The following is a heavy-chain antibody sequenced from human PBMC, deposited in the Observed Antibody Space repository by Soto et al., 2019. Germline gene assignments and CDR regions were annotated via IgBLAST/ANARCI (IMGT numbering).Heavy chain of an antibody. J-gene: IGHJ6*02. Sequence: PGGSLRLSCAASGFTFSNYTMHWVRQAPVKGLDWVAVISYGGSNKYYADSVKGRFTISRDNSKNTLYLQMNSLRAEDTAVYYCAKDAGYGDYISNYYGMDVWGQGTTVTVSS. CDR3: AKDAGYGDYISNYYGMDV. V-gene: IGHV3-30*04. D-gene: IGHD4-17*01. CDR1: GFTFSNYT. CDR2: ISYGGSNK.